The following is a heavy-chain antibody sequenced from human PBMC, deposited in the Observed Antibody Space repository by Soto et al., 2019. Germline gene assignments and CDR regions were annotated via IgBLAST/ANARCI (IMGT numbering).Heavy chain of an antibody. CDR1: GDTFINYS. J-gene: IGHJ6*02. D-gene: IGHD2-2*01. CDR2: IVPMSGGP. V-gene: IGHV1-69*01. CDR3: ARVGIRLIPADLGGGYHFKGLDV. Sequence: QVQLVQSVAEEKKPGSSVKISCKASGDTFINYSFSWMRQAPGQGLEWIGVIVPMSGGPNSAEKFHDRLTITADRSTGTVTMQLSTLTTDDTAVYYCARVGIRLIPADLGGGYHFKGLDVWGQGTKVTVS.